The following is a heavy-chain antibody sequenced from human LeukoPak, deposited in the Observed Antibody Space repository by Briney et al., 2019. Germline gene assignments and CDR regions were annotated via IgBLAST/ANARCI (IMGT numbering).Heavy chain of an antibody. Sequence: GASVKVSCKASGYTFTSFAISWVRQAPGQGLEWMGWISAYIGNTNYAQKLQGRVTMTTDTATSTAYLEVRSLRSDDTGVYYCARDGLEGVSGLGYCANGVCSKSFDYWGQGTLVSV. D-gene: IGHD2-8*01. CDR3: ARDGLEGVSGLGYCANGVCSKSFDY. CDR1: GYTFTSFA. V-gene: IGHV1-18*01. J-gene: IGHJ4*02. CDR2: ISAYIGNT.